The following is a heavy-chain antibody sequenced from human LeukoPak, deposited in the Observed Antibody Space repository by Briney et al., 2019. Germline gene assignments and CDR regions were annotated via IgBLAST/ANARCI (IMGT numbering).Heavy chain of an antibody. J-gene: IGHJ3*02. V-gene: IGHV3-23*01. D-gene: IGHD3-22*01. CDR1: GFEFGSHA. CDR3: EVYYDSSGYYGIGAFDI. Sequence: GGSLRLSCEVSGFEFGSHAMNWVRQAPGRGLEWISTISGSGGSTYYADSVKGRFTISRDNSKNTLYLQMNSLRAEDTAVYYCEVYYDSSGYYGIGAFDIWGQGTMVTVSS. CDR2: ISGSGGST.